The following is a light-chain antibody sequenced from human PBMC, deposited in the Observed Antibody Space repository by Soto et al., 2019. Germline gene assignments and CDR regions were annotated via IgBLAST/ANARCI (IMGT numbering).Light chain of an antibody. Sequence: QSVLTHPASVSGSPGPSSTISCSGTISDFVVYNYVARYQQHPGKAPKHMLYRVSKRPSGVSNPFSGSKSGNTDSLTISGLQAEDEADYYCSSHTTSSALQVFGTGTKVTVL. J-gene: IGLJ1*01. CDR3: SSHTTSSALQV. V-gene: IGLV2-14*03. CDR2: RVS. CDR1: ISDFVVYNY.